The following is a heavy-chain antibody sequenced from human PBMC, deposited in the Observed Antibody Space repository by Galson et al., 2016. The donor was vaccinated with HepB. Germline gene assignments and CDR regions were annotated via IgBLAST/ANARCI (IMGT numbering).Heavy chain of an antibody. D-gene: IGHD5-18*01. J-gene: IGHJ4*02. CDR3: AKSGYSYGYSGGNDY. Sequence: SCAASGFTFSSYAMSWVRQAPGKGLEWVSVISGSGGSTYYADSVKGRFTISRDNSKNTLYVQMNSLRAEDTAVYYCAKSGYSYGYSGGNDYWGQGTLVTVSS. V-gene: IGHV3-23*01. CDR1: GFTFSSYA. CDR2: ISGSGGST.